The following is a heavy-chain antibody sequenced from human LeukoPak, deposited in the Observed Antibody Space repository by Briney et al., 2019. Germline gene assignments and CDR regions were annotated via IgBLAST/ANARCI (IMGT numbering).Heavy chain of an antibody. CDR3: ARVVPAAINWFDH. J-gene: IGHJ5*02. CDR1: GGSISSGGYS. CDR2: IYHSGST. D-gene: IGHD2-2*01. Sequence: SQTLSLTCAVSGGSISSGGYSWSWLRQPPGKGLEWIGYIYHSGSTNYNPSLKSRVTISVDTSKNQFSLKLSSVTAADTAVYYCARVVPAAINWFDHWGQGTLVTVSS. V-gene: IGHV4-30-2*01.